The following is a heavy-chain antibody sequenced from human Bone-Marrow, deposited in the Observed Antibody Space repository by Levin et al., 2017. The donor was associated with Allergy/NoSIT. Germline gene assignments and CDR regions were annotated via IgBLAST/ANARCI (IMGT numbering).Heavy chain of an antibody. D-gene: IGHD3-16*01. J-gene: IGHJ4*02. CDR3: VQALRDEYVLGGFAY. CDR1: GVTFDDYA. Sequence: GGSLRLSCAASGVTFDDYAMHWVRQAPGKGLEWVSGISWNKSTRGYADSVKGRFTISRDNAKKSLHLQMNSLRVEDTALYYCVQALRDEYVLGGFAYWGQGSLVTVSS. CDR2: ISWNKSTR. V-gene: IGHV3-9*01.